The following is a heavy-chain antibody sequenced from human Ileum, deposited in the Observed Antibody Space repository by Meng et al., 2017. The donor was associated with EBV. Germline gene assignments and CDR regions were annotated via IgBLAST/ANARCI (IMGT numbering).Heavy chain of an antibody. Sequence: QGQLPQWGAGLLKPSETLSLTCAVYGGSFSGYYWSWIRQPPGKGLEWIGYIHSSGSTYYNPSLRSRLTISVDTSKNQFSLKLSSVTAADTAVYYCARASYGSGSPLGESWFDPWGQGTLVTVSS. V-gene: IGHV4-34*01. CDR2: IHSSGST. J-gene: IGHJ5*02. D-gene: IGHD3-10*01. CDR1: GGSFSGYY. CDR3: ARASYGSGSPLGESWFDP.